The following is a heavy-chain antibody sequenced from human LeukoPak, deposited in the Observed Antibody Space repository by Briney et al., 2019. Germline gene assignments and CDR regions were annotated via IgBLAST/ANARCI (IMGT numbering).Heavy chain of an antibody. J-gene: IGHJ6*03. CDR3: AKQMVERPHYYYMDV. Sequence: GGSPRLSCAASGFIFSSFGMHWVRQAPGKGLEWVAFIQDDESNKFYADSVKGRFTISRDNSKNTLFLQMNSLRPEDTALYYCAKQMVERPHYYYMDVWGKGTTVTVS. CDR2: IQDDESNK. V-gene: IGHV3-30*02. D-gene: IGHD2-15*01. CDR1: GFIFSSFG.